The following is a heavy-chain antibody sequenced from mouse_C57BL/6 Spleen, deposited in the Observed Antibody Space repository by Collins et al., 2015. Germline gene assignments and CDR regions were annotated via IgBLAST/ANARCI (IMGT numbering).Heavy chain of an antibody. V-gene: IGHV1-50*01. CDR1: GYTFTSYW. D-gene: IGHD1-1*01. J-gene: IGHJ2*01. Sequence: QVQLQQPGAELVKPGASVKLSCKASGYTFTSYWMQWVKQRPGQGLEWIGEIDPSDSYTNYNQKFKGKATLTVDTSSSTAYMQLSSLTSEDSAVYYCARKYYGSSYWGQGTTLTVSS. CDR2: IDPSDSYT. CDR3: ARKYYGSSY.